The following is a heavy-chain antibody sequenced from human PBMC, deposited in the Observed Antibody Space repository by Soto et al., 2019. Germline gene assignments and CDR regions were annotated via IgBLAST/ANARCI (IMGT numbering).Heavy chain of an antibody. J-gene: IGHJ4*02. V-gene: IGHV3-33*01. Sequence: GGSLRLSCAASGFTFSSYGMHWVRQAPGKGLEWVAVIWYDGSNKYYADSVKGRFTISRDNSKNTLYLQMNSLRAEDTAVYYCARGGAIERYNWNYVPLNPIDYWGQGTLVTVSS. CDR3: ARGGAIERYNWNYVPLNPIDY. D-gene: IGHD1-7*01. CDR2: IWYDGSNK. CDR1: GFTFSSYG.